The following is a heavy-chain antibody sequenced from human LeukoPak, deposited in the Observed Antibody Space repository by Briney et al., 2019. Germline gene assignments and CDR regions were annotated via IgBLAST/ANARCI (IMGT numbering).Heavy chain of an antibody. V-gene: IGHV4-39*01. J-gene: IGHJ1*01. Sequence: SETLSLTCTVSGGSISSSSYYWGWIRQPPGKGLEWIGSIYYSGSTYYNPSLKSRVTISVDTSKNQFSLKLSSVTAADTAVYYCARRGSGQNFEAYFQHWGQGTLVTVSS. D-gene: IGHD2-15*01. CDR2: IYYSGST. CDR1: GGSISSSSYY. CDR3: ARRGSGQNFEAYFQH.